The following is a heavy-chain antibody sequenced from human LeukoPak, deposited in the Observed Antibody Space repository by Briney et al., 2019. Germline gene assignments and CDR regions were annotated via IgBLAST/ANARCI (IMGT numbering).Heavy chain of an antibody. CDR3: ARAERGYGSGSYPFDY. V-gene: IGHV1-69*04. Sequence: ASVKVSCKASGGTFGSYAISWVRQAPGQGLEWMGRIIPILGIANFAQKFQGRVTITADKSTSTAYMELSSLRSEDTAVYYCARAERGYGSGSYPFDYWGQGTLVTVSS. CDR1: GGTFGSYA. CDR2: IIPILGIA. D-gene: IGHD3-10*01. J-gene: IGHJ4*02.